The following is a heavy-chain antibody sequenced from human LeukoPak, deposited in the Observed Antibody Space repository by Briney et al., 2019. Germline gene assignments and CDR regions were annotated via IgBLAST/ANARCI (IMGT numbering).Heavy chain of an antibody. J-gene: IGHJ4*02. D-gene: IGHD4-17*01. CDR1: GFTFSSYA. CDR3: ARDTLITVTTWFFDY. Sequence: GGSLRLSCAASGFTFSSYAMHWVRQAPGKGLEWVAVISYDGSNKYYADSVKGRFTISRDNSKNTLYLQMNSLRAEDTAVYYCARDTLITVTTWFFDYWGLGTLVTVSS. V-gene: IGHV3-30-3*01. CDR2: ISYDGSNK.